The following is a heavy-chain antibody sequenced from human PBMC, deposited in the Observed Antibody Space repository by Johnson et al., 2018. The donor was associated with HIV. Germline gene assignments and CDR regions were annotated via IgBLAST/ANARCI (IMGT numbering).Heavy chain of an antibody. Sequence: VQLVESGGGLIQPGGSLRLSCAASGFTVSSNYMSWVRQAPGKGLEWVSVIYSGGSTYYADSVKGRFTISRDNSKNTLYLQMNSLRAEDTAVYYCAKDFDGAYDAFDIWGQGTMVTVSS. CDR2: IYSGGST. V-gene: IGHV3-53*01. CDR3: AKDFDGAYDAFDI. J-gene: IGHJ3*02. CDR1: GFTVSSNY. D-gene: IGHD3-9*01.